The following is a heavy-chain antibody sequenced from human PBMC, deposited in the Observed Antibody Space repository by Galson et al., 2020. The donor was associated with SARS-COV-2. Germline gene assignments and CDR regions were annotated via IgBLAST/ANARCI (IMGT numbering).Heavy chain of an antibody. J-gene: IGHJ4*02. Sequence: GGSLRLSCAASGFTFSSYVMHWVRQAPGKGPEWVAVISSDGSNRYYADSLKGRFTISRNNSKSTLYLQMNSLRAEDTALYYCARGGQWELPYYFDFRGQGTLVTVSS. CDR2: ISSDGSNR. V-gene: IGHV3-30*03. CDR1: GFTFSSYV. CDR3: ARGGQWELPYYFDF. D-gene: IGHD1-26*01.